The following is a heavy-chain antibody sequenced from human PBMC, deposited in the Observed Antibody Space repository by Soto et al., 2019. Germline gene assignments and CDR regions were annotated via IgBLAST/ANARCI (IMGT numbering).Heavy chain of an antibody. V-gene: IGHV5-51*01. J-gene: IGHJ4*02. D-gene: IGHD1-20*01. CDR3: ERLESAITRRSFQY. CDR2: VYPGDSDA. CDR1: GYSFASNW. Sequence: EYLAVSLPGCGYSFASNWIAWVRQLPGKGLEWMGIVYPGDSDARYSPSFQGQVTMSADKSLSTAYLQWRTLKASDSAMYYCERLESAITRRSFQYWGQGTLVTV.